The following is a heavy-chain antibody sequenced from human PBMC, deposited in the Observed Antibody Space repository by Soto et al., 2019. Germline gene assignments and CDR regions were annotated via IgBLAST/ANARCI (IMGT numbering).Heavy chain of an antibody. CDR2: ISWDGGST. CDR3: AKDMGPYDSYGMDV. J-gene: IGHJ6*02. Sequence: PGGSLRLSCAASGFTFDDYAMHWVRQAPGKGLEWVSLISWDGGSTYYADSVKGRFTISRDNIKNSLYLQMNSLRAEDTALYYCAKDMGPYDSYGMDVWGQGTTVTVSS. CDR1: GFTFDDYA. D-gene: IGHD3-3*01. V-gene: IGHV3-43D*04.